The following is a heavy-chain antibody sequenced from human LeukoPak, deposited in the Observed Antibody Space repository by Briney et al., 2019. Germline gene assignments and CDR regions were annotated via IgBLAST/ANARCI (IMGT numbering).Heavy chain of an antibody. CDR1: GGSISSGGYY. J-gene: IGHJ6*03. CDR3: ARQRGVYYMDV. Sequence: SETLSLTCTVSGGSISSGGYYWSWIRQPPGKGLEWIGYIYHSGSTYYNPSLKSRVTISVDTSKNQFSLKLSSVTAADTAVYYCARQRGVYYMDVWGKGTTVTVSS. V-gene: IGHV4-30-2*01. CDR2: IYHSGST. D-gene: IGHD3-16*01.